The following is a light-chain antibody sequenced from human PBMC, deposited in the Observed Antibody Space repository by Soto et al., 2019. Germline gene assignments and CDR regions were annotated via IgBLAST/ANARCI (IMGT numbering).Light chain of an antibody. CDR2: ATS. J-gene: IGKJ1*01. V-gene: IGKV1-17*01. CDR1: QAIRND. CDR3: LQHYTYPWT. Sequence: DIQMTQSPSSLSASVGDSVTITCRTSQAIRNDLGWYQQKPGRAPKRLIFATSNLHSGVPSRFRGSGSGTEFTLTINRLQPEDFAYYYCLQHYTYPWTFGQGTKVEIK.